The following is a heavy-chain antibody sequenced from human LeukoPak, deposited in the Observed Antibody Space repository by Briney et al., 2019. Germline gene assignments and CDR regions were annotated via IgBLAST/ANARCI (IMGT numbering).Heavy chain of an antibody. Sequence: SETLSLTCTVSGGSISGYYWSWIRQPPEKGLEWIGTIYYSGSTYYNPSLKSRVTISVDTSKNQFSLKLSSVTAADTAVYYCARHMGGGLDYWGQGTLVTVSS. V-gene: IGHV4-59*08. CDR3: ARHMGGGLDY. J-gene: IGHJ4*02. D-gene: IGHD3-10*01. CDR2: IYYSGST. CDR1: GGSISGYY.